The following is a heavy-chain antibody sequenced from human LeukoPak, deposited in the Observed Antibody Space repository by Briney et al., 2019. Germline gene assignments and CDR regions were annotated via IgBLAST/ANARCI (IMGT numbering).Heavy chain of an antibody. D-gene: IGHD2-2*01. Sequence: GGSLRLSCAASGFTLSNYWMTWVSLAPGKGLEWVANIKHDGSEEFYVDSVKGRFTIPRDNAKNSLYLQMNSLRAEDTAVYYCARDPEDSVVVLETGAFDIWGQGTIVTVSS. J-gene: IGHJ3*02. CDR3: ARDPEDSVVVLETGAFDI. CDR2: IKHDGSEE. CDR1: GFTLSNYW. V-gene: IGHV3-7*01.